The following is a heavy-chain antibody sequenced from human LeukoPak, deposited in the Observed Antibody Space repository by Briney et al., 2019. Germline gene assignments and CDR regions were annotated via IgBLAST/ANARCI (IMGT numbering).Heavy chain of an antibody. CDR3: ARDGGYCSGGSCEYYYYGMDV. V-gene: IGHV1-69*04. J-gene: IGHJ6*02. D-gene: IGHD2-15*01. Sequence: SVKVSCKASGGTFSSYAISWVRQAPGQGLEWMGRIIPILGIANYAQKFQGRVTITADKSTSTAYMELSNLRSEDTAVYYCARDGGYCSGGSCEYYYYGMDVWGQGTTVTVSS. CDR1: GGTFSSYA. CDR2: IIPILGIA.